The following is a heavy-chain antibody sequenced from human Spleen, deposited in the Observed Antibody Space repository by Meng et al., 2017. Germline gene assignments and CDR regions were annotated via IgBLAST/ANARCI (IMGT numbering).Heavy chain of an antibody. V-gene: IGHV3-23*04. D-gene: IGHD3-10*01. CDR3: AKYSYGLGDYFDY. CDR2: ISGSGGST. CDR1: GFTFSSYA. Sequence: GRRVGPGGGVVQPGRSLCLSGAASGFTFSSYAMHWVRQAPGKGLEWVSAISGSGGSTYYADSVKGRFTISRDNSKNTLYLQVNSLRAEDTALYYCAKYSYGLGDYFDYWGQGALVTVSS. J-gene: IGHJ4*02.